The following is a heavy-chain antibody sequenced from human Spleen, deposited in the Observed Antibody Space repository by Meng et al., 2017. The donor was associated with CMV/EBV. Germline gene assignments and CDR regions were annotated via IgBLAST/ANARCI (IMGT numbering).Heavy chain of an antibody. Sequence: ASVKVSCKASGYTFTSYYMHWVRQAPGQGLEWMGIINPSGGSTSYAQKFQGRVTMTRDTSTSTVYMELSSLRSEDTAVFYCAAFCTTTNCLLNWFDPWGQGTLVTVSS. CDR1: GYTFTSYY. D-gene: IGHD2-8*01. V-gene: IGHV1-46*01. CDR3: AAFCTTTNCLLNWFDP. J-gene: IGHJ5*02. CDR2: INPSGGST.